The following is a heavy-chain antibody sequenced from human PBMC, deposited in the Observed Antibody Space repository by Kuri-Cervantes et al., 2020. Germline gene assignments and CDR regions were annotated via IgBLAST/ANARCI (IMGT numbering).Heavy chain of an antibody. D-gene: IGHD3-22*01. Sequence: ASVKVSCKASGGTFSSYAISWVRQAPGQGLEWMGWINPNSGGTNYAQKFQGRVTMTRDTSISTAYMELSRLRSDDTAVYYCARDLDYYDSSGYYPTFDYWGQGTLVTVSS. CDR3: ARDLDYYDSSGYYPTFDY. V-gene: IGHV1-2*02. CDR2: INPNSGGT. J-gene: IGHJ4*02. CDR1: GGTFSSYA.